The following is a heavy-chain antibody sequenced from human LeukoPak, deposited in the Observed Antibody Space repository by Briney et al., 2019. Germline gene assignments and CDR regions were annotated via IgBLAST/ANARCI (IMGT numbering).Heavy chain of an antibody. CDR3: ARGPPGYGDYWADY. J-gene: IGHJ4*02. D-gene: IGHD4-17*01. CDR1: GGTFSSYA. CDR2: IIPIFGTA. V-gene: IGHV1-69*01. Sequence: GSSVKVSCKASGGTFSSYAISWVRQAPGQGLEWMGGIIPIFGTANYAQKFQGRVTITADESTSTAYMELSSLGSEDTAVYYCARGPPGYGDYWADYWGQGTLVTVSS.